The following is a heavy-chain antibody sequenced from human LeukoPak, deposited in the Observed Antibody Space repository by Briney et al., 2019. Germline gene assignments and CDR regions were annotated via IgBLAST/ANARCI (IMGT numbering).Heavy chain of an antibody. Sequence: GGSLRLSSAASGFTFSSYAMHWVRQAPGKGLEWVAVISYDGSNKYYADSVKGRFTISRDNSKNTLYLQMNRLRVEDTAVYYCARALDEGARFDYWGQGTLVTVSS. J-gene: IGHJ4*02. CDR2: ISYDGSNK. CDR3: ARALDEGARFDY. V-gene: IGHV3-30-3*01. CDR1: GFTFSSYA.